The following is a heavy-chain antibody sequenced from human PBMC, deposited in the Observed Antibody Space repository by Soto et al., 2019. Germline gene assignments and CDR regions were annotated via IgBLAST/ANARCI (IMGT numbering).Heavy chain of an antibody. CDR1: GGSISGYY. Sequence: TSETLSLTCTVSGGSISGYYWSWIRQPPGKGLEWIGYIYYSGSTSYNPSLKSRVTISVDTSKNQFSLKLSTVTSADTAVYYCARTFSDGLPSDYWGQGTLVTVS. V-gene: IGHV4-59*01. CDR3: ARTFSDGLPSDY. J-gene: IGHJ4*02. D-gene: IGHD6-25*01. CDR2: IYYSGST.